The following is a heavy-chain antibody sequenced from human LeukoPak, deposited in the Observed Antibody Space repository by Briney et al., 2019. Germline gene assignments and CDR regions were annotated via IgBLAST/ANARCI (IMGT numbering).Heavy chain of an antibody. J-gene: IGHJ5*02. V-gene: IGHV1-2*02. Sequence: GASVKVSCTASGYTFTGYYMQWVRQAPGQGLEWMGWINPNSGGTNYAQKIQGRVTMTRDTSISTAYMELSRLRSDDTAVYYCARDRRYSSSWYFYSWFDPWGQGTLVTVSS. CDR2: INPNSGGT. CDR1: GYTFTGYY. CDR3: ARDRRYSSSWYFYSWFDP. D-gene: IGHD6-13*01.